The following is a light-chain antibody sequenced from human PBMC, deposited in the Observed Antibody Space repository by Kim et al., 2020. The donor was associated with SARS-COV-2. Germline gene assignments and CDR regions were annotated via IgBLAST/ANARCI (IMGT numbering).Light chain of an antibody. J-gene: IGKJ4*01. CDR2: AAS. Sequence: DIQMTQSPSSLSASVGDRITITCRASQGISSWLAWYQQKPEKAPKCLIYAASSLQSGVPSRFRGSGSGTDFTLTISKLQPEDFATYYSQKYDNEPRTFGDGARVE. V-gene: IGKV1D-16*01. CDR1: QGISSW. CDR3: QKYDNEPRT.